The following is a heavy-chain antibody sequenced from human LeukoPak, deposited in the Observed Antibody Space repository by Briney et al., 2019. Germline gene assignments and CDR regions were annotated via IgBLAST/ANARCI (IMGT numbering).Heavy chain of an antibody. Sequence: GGSLRLSCAASGFTFSNYAMSWVRQAPGKGLEWVSAISAGGGSTYYADSVKGRFTISRDNSKNTLYLQMNSLRPEDTAVYYCAKNGAPNYTFYYFDYWGQGTLVTVSS. CDR1: GFTFSNYA. J-gene: IGHJ4*02. D-gene: IGHD3-3*01. CDR2: ISAGGGST. V-gene: IGHV3-23*01. CDR3: AKNGAPNYTFYYFDY.